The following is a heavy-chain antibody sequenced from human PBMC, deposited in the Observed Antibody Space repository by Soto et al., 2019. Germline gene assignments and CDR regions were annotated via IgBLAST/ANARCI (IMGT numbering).Heavy chain of an antibody. CDR1: GFTFSGYA. D-gene: IGHD6-6*01. V-gene: IGHV3-73*01. Sequence: PGGTLRLSCAASGFTFSGYAMHWVRQASGKGLEWVGRIRSKANSYATAYAASVKGRFTISRDDSKNTAYLQMNSLRTEDTAVYYCTTVGFYCSSYLYYYGMDVWGQGTTVTVSS. CDR2: IRSKANSYAT. J-gene: IGHJ6*02. CDR3: TTVGFYCSSYLYYYGMDV.